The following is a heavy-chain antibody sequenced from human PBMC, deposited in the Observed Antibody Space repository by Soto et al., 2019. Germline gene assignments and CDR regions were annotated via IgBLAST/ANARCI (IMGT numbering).Heavy chain of an antibody. V-gene: IGHV3-64D*06. Sequence: AGSLRLSCSASGFTFSSYAMHWVRQAPGKGLEYVSAISSNGGSTYYADSVKGRFTISRDNSKNTLYLQMSSLRAEDTAVYYCVSLSSIAARTFDYWGQGNLVTVSS. CDR3: VSLSSIAARTFDY. D-gene: IGHD6-6*01. CDR2: ISSNGGST. CDR1: GFTFSSYA. J-gene: IGHJ4*02.